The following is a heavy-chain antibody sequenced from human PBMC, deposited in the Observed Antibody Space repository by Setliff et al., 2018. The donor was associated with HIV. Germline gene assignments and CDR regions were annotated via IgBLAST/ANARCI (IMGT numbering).Heavy chain of an antibody. Sequence: GGSLRLSCAASGFSFNYAWMSWVRQAPGKGLEWIGRIKSKASGGTTDYGAPAQGRFTILRDDSKTTVYLQINSLKTEDTALYYCVPYPSFDPWGQGTLVTVSS. CDR3: VPYPSFDP. CDR2: IKSKASGGTT. D-gene: IGHD3-16*01. CDR1: GFSFNYAW. J-gene: IGHJ5*02. V-gene: IGHV3-15*01.